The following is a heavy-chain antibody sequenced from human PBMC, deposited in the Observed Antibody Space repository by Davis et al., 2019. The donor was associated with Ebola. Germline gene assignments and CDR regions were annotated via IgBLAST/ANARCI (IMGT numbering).Heavy chain of an antibody. D-gene: IGHD2-8*01. CDR3: ARVRGTNVDY. Sequence: GESLKISCEVSGFTFSDYYMSWIRQAPGKGLEWIAYIGPSGNSFYCADSVKGRFTISRDNAENSLFLQMNSLRAEDTAVYYCARVRGTNVDYWGQGTLVTVSS. CDR2: IGPSGNSF. V-gene: IGHV3-11*04. J-gene: IGHJ4*02. CDR1: GFTFSDYY.